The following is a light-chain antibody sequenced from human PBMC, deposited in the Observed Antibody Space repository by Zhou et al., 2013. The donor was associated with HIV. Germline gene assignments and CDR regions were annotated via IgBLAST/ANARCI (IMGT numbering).Light chain of an antibody. CDR1: QGISNY. CDR3: QKYNSAPRT. J-gene: IGKJ1*01. Sequence: DIQMTQSPSSLSASVGDTVTITCRASQGISNYLAWYQQKPGEVPKLLIYGASTLQSGVPSRFSGSGSGTDFTLTISSLQPEDVATYYCQKYNSAPRTFGQGTKVEIK. V-gene: IGKV1-27*01. CDR2: GAS.